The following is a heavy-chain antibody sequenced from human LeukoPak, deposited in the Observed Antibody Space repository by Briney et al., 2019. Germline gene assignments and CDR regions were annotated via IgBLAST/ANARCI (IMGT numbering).Heavy chain of an antibody. D-gene: IGHD3-3*01. J-gene: IGHJ4*02. CDR3: ARGRGGTSDYYPFYFDY. CDR2: IIPILGIA. CDR1: GGTFSSYA. Sequence: ASVKVSCKASGGTFSSYAISWVRQAPGQGLEWMGRIIPILGIANYAQKFQGRVTITADKSTSTAHMELSSLRSEDTAVYYCARGRGGTSDYYPFYFDYWGQGALVMVSS. V-gene: IGHV1-69*04.